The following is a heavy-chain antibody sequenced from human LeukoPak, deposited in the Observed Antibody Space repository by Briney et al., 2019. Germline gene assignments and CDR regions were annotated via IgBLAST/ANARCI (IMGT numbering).Heavy chain of an antibody. J-gene: IGHJ4*02. Sequence: GASVKVSCKASGYTFSSNGITWVRQAPGHELEWMGWISAYNSNTNYAQKLQGRVTMTTDTSTSTVYMELRSLRSDDTDVYYCARDGDSSGGDYLGQGTLVTVSS. V-gene: IGHV1-18*01. CDR2: ISAYNSNT. CDR1: GYTFSSNG. D-gene: IGHD6-19*01. CDR3: ARDGDSSGGDY.